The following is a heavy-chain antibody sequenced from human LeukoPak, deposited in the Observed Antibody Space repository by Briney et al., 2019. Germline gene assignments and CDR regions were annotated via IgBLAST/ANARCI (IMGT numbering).Heavy chain of an antibody. CDR1: GFTFSTYN. Sequence: GGSLRLSCAVSGFTFSTYNMNWVRQAPGKGLEWVSSISSSSSYIYYADSVKGRFTISRDNAKNSLYLQMNSLRAEDTAVYYCAREKDILTGYNWFDPWGQGTLVTVSS. D-gene: IGHD3-9*01. V-gene: IGHV3-21*01. CDR3: AREKDILTGYNWFDP. J-gene: IGHJ5*02. CDR2: ISSSSSYI.